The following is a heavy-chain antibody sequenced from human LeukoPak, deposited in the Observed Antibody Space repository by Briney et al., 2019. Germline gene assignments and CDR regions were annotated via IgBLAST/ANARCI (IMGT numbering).Heavy chain of an antibody. Sequence: ASVQVSCKASGYTLTGYYMHWVRQAPGQGLEWMGWINPNSGGTNYAQKFQGRVTMTRDTSISTAYMELSRLRSDDTAVYYCARVRAITMIVYGMDAWGQGTTVTVSS. D-gene: IGHD3-22*01. J-gene: IGHJ6*02. CDR3: ARVRAITMIVYGMDA. CDR2: INPNSGGT. V-gene: IGHV1-2*02. CDR1: GYTLTGYY.